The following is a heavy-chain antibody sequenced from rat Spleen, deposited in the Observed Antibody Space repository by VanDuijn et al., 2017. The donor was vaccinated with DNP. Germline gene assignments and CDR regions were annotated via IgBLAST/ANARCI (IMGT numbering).Heavy chain of an antibody. V-gene: IGHV5-17*01. CDR1: GFTFSDYA. CDR2: ISYDGTTT. J-gene: IGHJ2*01. Sequence: EVQLVESGGGLVQPGNSLKLSCADSGFTFSDYAMAWVRQSPKKALEWVATISYDGTTTNYRDSVKGRFTISRDNAKSTLYLQMDSLRSEDTATYYCARPDYWAQGVMVTVSS. CDR3: ARPDY.